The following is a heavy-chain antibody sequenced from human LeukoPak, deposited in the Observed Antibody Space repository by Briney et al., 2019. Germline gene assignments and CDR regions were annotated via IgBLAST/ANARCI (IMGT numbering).Heavy chain of an antibody. J-gene: IGHJ6*03. D-gene: IGHD1-26*01. CDR1: GFPFSSYA. CDR3: AKGDSGGSAPLYYYYMDV. V-gene: IGHV3-23*01. Sequence: GGSLGLSCAASGFPFSSYAMSWVRQAPGKGLEWVSAISGSGGSTYYADSVKGRFTISRDNSKNTLYLQMNSLRAEDTAVYYCAKGDSGGSAPLYYYYMDVWGKGTTVTVSS. CDR2: ISGSGGST.